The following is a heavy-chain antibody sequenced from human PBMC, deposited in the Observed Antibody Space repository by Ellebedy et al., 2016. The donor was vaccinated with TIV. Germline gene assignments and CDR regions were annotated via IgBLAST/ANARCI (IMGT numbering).Heavy chain of an antibody. J-gene: IGHJ5*02. CDR2: IDPSGGRT. V-gene: IGHV1-46*01. Sequence: AASVKVSCKTSGYTFTSYYLHWVRQAPGQGPEWMGIIDPSGGRTTNAQKFQGRVTMTRDTSTSTVYMELSSLRSEDTAVYYCARDSTSGASASFRFDPWGQGTLVIASS. CDR3: ARDSTSGASASFRFDP. CDR1: GYTFTSYY. D-gene: IGHD6-19*01.